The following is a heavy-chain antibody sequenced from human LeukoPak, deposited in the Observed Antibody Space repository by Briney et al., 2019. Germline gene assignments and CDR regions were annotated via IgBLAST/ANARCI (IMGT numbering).Heavy chain of an antibody. CDR3: ARTQYNWDYDGYFDS. CDR1: GFTFSNYL. V-gene: IGHV3-7*01. D-gene: IGHD1-7*01. J-gene: IGHJ4*02. Sequence: PGGSLRLSCAASGFTFSNYLMTWVRQAPGKGLEWVADIKADGSEKYYVDSVKGRFTILRDNTKNTLYLQMNSLRGEDTALYYCARTQYNWDYDGYFDSWGQGTLVTVSS. CDR2: IKADGSEK.